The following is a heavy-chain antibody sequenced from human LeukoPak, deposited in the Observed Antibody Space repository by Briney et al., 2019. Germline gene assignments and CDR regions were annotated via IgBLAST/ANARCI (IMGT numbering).Heavy chain of an antibody. Sequence: MASETLSLTCTVSGGSISSSSYYWGWIRQPPGKGLEWIGSIYYSGSTYYNPSLKSRVTISVDTSKNQFSLKLSSVTAADTAVYYCARHGFSSMIFDYWGQGTLVTVSS. CDR2: IYYSGST. D-gene: IGHD2/OR15-2a*01. V-gene: IGHV4-39*01. J-gene: IGHJ4*02. CDR1: GGSISSSSYY. CDR3: ARHGFSSMIFDY.